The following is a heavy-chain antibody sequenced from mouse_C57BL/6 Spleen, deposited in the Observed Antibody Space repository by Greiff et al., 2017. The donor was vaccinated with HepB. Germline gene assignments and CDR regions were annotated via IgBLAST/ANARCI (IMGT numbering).Heavy chain of an antibody. J-gene: IGHJ1*03. CDR2: ISGGGGNT. Sequence: EVKVVDSGGGLVKPGGSLKLSCAASGFTFSSYTMSWVRQTPEKRLEWVATISGGGGNTYYPDSVKGRFTISRDNAKNTLYLQMSSLRSEDTALYYCAREGVSSYNWYFDVWGTGTTVTVSS. D-gene: IGHD1-1*01. V-gene: IGHV5-9*01. CDR1: GFTFSSYT. CDR3: AREGVSSYNWYFDV.